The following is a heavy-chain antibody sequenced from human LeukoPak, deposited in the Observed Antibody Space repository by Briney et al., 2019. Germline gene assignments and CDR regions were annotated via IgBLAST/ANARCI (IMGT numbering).Heavy chain of an antibody. V-gene: IGHV1-2*02. Sequence: GASVKVSCKASGYTFTDRYVHWLRQAPGQGLEWIGWINPNSGGTKYAQNFQGRVSMTRDTSITTAYMELSRLRSDDTAVYYCARDDFYDVSGFDSWGQGTRVTVSS. CDR1: GYTFTDRY. D-gene: IGHD3-22*01. J-gene: IGHJ4*02. CDR2: INPNSGGT. CDR3: ARDDFYDVSGFDS.